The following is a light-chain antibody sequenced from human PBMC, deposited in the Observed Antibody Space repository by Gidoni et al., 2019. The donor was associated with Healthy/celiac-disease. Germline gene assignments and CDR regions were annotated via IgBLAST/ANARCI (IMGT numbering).Light chain of an antibody. Sequence: LTQSPGTLSLSPGERATLSCRASQSVSSSYLAWYQQKPGQAPRLLIYGASSRATGIPDRFSGSGSGTDFTLTISRLEPEDFAVYYCQQYGSSPLTFGGGTKVEIK. J-gene: IGKJ4*01. CDR2: GAS. CDR1: QSVSSSY. V-gene: IGKV3-20*01. CDR3: QQYGSSPLT.